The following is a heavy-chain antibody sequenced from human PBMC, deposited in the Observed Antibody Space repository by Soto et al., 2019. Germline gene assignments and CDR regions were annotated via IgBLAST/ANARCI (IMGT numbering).Heavy chain of an antibody. CDR1: GFTFSDYY. CDR3: ARDLAEMATNTFDY. CDR2: ISSSGNTK. Sequence: QVQLVESGGGLVKPGGSLRLSCAASGFTFSDYYMSWIRQAPGKGLEWVSYISSSGNTKYYADTMKGRFTISRDNAKNSLSLQMNSLRTKGPAVYYCARDLAEMATNTFDYWGQGTLVTVSS. V-gene: IGHV3-11*01. J-gene: IGHJ4*02.